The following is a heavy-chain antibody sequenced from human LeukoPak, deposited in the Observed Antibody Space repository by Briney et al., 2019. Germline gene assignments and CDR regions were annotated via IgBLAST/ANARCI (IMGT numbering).Heavy chain of an antibody. J-gene: IGHJ4*02. CDR2: ISPYNGNT. CDR3: ARGLGTTTFANFDY. Sequence: ASVKVSCRASGYTFSTSGISWVRQAPGQGLEWMGWISPYNGNTNYAQNVQGRVTMTTDTSTSTAFMELRSLTSDDTAVYYCARGLGTTTFANFDYWGQGTLVTVSS. D-gene: IGHD1-14*01. V-gene: IGHV1-18*01. CDR1: GYTFSTSG.